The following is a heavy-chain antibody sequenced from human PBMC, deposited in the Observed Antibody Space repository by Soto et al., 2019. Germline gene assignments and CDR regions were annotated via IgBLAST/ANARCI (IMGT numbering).Heavy chain of an antibody. V-gene: IGHV2-5*01. D-gene: IGHD1-26*01. CDR3: APELSSGGYTLWFDP. CDR2: IYWNDDK. Sequence: QITLKESGPTLVKPTQTLTLTCTFSGFSLSTSGVGVGWIRQPPGKALEWLALIYWNDDKRYRTSLKSRLTITKDTSKNQVVLTLTKVDPVDTATYYCAPELSSGGYTLWFDPWGQGTLVTVSS. J-gene: IGHJ5*02. CDR1: GFSLSTSGVG.